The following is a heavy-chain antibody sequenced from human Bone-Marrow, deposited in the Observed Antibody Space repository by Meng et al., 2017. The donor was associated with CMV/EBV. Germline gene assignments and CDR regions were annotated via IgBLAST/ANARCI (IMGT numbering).Heavy chain of an antibody. CDR3: AKDCRTNSCYKRGLA. J-gene: IGHJ4*02. Sequence: SVKVSCKASGDTFSTFTISWVRQAPGQGFEWMGRIIPMVGIPNNAQKFQDRVTITADESTSTAYMELSSLRPYDTAIYYCAKDCRTNSCYKRGLAWGQGTLVTVSS. CDR1: GDTFSTFT. V-gene: IGHV1-69*04. D-gene: IGHD2-2*02. CDR2: IIPMVGIP.